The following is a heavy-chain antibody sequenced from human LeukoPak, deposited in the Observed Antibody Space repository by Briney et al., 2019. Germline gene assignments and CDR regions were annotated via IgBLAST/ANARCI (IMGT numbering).Heavy chain of an antibody. J-gene: IGHJ2*01. Sequence: GGSLRLSCAASGLTFSSYSMNWVRQAPGKGLEWVSSISSSSSYIYYADSVKGRFTISRDNAKNSLYLQMNSLRAEDTAVYYCARDRHGDCVSGYFDLWGRGTLVTVSS. CDR2: ISSSSSYI. CDR3: ARDRHGDCVSGYFDL. CDR1: GLTFSSYS. V-gene: IGHV3-21*01. D-gene: IGHD2-21*02.